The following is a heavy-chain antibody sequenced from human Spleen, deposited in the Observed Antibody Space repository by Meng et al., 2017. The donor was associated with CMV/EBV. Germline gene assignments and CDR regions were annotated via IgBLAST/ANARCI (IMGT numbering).Heavy chain of an antibody. Sequence: GDSISSGHYYWNWIRQPPGKGLEWIGYISYSGSTYINLSLRSRVSISADTYTNQFSLKWSSVTAADTAVYYCAREGNQPITTSNWFDPWGQGTLVTV. V-gene: IGHV4-30-4*08. J-gene: IGHJ5*02. CDR3: AREGNQPITTSNWFDP. CDR1: GDSISSGHYY. D-gene: IGHD1-14*01. CDR2: ISYSGST.